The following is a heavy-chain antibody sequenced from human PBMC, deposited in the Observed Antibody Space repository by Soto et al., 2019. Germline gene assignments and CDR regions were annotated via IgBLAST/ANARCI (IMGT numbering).Heavy chain of an antibody. CDR1: GFTFSDFY. J-gene: IGHJ4*02. CDR2: ISSSSSYT. Sequence: PGGSLRLSCAASGFTFSDFYWGWIRQAPGKGLEWVSYISSSSSYTDYADSVKGRFTISRDNAKNSLYLQMNSLRAEDTAVYYCARDSGYSGYGLAYWGQGTLVTVSS. V-gene: IGHV3-11*06. D-gene: IGHD5-12*01. CDR3: ARDSGYSGYGLAY.